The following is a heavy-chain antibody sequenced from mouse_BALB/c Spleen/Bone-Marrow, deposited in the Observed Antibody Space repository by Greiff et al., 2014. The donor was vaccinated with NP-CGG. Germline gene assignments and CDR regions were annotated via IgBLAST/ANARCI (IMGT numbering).Heavy chain of an antibody. Sequence: QVQLKESGAELMKPGASVKISCKATGYTFSSYWVGGGKQRPGHGLEWIGEILPGSGSTNYNEKFKGRATFTADTSSNTAYMQLSSLTSEDSAVYYCARLGRGFDYWGQGTTLTVSS. V-gene: IGHV1-9*01. D-gene: IGHD4-1*01. J-gene: IGHJ2*01. CDR1: GYTFSSYW. CDR3: ARLGRGFDY. CDR2: ILPGSGST.